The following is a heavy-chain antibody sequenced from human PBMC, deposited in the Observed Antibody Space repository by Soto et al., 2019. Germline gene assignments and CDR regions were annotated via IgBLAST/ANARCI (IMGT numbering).Heavy chain of an antibody. CDR2: VYYSGST. V-gene: IGHV4-59*12. CDR1: GGSISSYY. J-gene: IGHJ3*02. D-gene: IGHD4-17*01. CDR3: ARSILSTGAYAFDI. Sequence: QVQLQESGPGLVKPSETLSLTCTVSGGSISSYYWSWIRQPPGKGLEWIGYVYYSGSTNSNPSLKSRVTISVDTSKNQFSLRLSSVTAGDTAVYYCARSILSTGAYAFDIWGQGTMVTVSS.